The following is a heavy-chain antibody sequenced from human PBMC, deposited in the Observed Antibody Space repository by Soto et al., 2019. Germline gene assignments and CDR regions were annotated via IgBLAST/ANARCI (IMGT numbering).Heavy chain of an antibody. CDR2: FSSSGYTI. D-gene: IGHD6-19*01. CDR1: GFTFSGYY. CDR3: ARIPQIAVAGTRFGYFDL. V-gene: IGHV3-11*04. J-gene: IGHJ2*01. Sequence: LRLSCEASGFTFSGYYMTWIRQAPGKGLEWISYFSSSGYTIRYADSVEGRFTVSRDDAKKTLYLQMNSLGAEDTAVYYCARIPQIAVAGTRFGYFDLWGRGTLVTVSS.